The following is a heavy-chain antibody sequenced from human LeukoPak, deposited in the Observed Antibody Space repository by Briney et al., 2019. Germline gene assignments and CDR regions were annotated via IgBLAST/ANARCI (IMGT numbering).Heavy chain of an antibody. V-gene: IGHV3-30*02. Sequence: GGSLRLSCAASGFTFSSYGMHWIRQAPGKGLEWVAFIRNDGSIIYNADSVKGRFTISRDNSKNTLYLQMNSLRAEDTAVYYCAKGRMQTTVTHNWFDPWGQGTLVTVSS. CDR3: AKGRMQTTVTHNWFDP. D-gene: IGHD4-17*01. J-gene: IGHJ5*02. CDR2: IRNDGSII. CDR1: GFTFSSYG.